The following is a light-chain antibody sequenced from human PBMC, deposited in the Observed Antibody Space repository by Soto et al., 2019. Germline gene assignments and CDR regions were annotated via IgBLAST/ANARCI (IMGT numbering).Light chain of an antibody. CDR3: QQYDRWPVT. J-gene: IGKJ4*01. CDR1: ERLSSVY. V-gene: IGKV3-20*01. Sequence: EIVLTQSPGTLSLSPGERATLSCRASERLSSVYLAWYQQRPGQPPRLLIYGASNRATGIPDRFSGSGSGTEFTLTIDRLQSADFAVSYCQQYDRWPVTFGGGTKV. CDR2: GAS.